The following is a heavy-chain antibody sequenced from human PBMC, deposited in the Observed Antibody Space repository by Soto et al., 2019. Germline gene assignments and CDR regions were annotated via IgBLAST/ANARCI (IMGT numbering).Heavy chain of an antibody. J-gene: IGHJ4*02. CDR3: ARSANWNFFADS. CDR1: GASIRSGGYY. V-gene: IGHV4-31*03. D-gene: IGHD1-7*01. Sequence: QVQLQESGPGLVKPSQTLSLTCSVSGASIRSGGYYWTWIRQHPGKGLEWIGYVYHSGTTDYNPSLKSRVTITVDTSKNQFSLDLKSVTAADTAVYYCARSANWNFFADSWGQGTQVTVSS. CDR2: VYHSGTT.